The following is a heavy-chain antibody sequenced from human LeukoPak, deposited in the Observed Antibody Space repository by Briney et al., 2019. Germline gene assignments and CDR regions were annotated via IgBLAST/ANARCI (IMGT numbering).Heavy chain of an antibody. J-gene: IGHJ4*02. CDR1: GFTFDIYG. CDR3: ARGDDGAY. V-gene: IGHV3-48*04. Sequence: PGGSLRLSCAASGFTFDIYGMNWIRQAPGKGLEWVSHISSGSSPKYYADSVRGRFTISRDNAKKSLYLQMNSLRVEDTAVHYCARGDDGAYRGQGTLVTVSS. CDR2: ISSGSSPK. D-gene: IGHD3-16*01.